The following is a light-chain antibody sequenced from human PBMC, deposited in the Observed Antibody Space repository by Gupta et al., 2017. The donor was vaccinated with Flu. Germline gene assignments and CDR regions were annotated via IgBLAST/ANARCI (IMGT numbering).Light chain of an antibody. J-gene: IGLJ3*02. CDR1: SPHIGGHY. Sequence: SVLTHPPSVSAAPGQRVTISCSGSSPHIGGHYLAWYQQVPGTAPILLTYEDDKRPSGTPDRFSASKSGTTATLDIPGLQTGDESDYFCGTWDRSPSAGGFGGGTKLTVL. CDR2: EDD. CDR3: GTWDRSPSAGG. V-gene: IGLV1-51*02.